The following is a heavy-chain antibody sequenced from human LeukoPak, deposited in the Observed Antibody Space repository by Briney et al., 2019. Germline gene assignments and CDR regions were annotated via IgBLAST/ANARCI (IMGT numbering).Heavy chain of an antibody. CDR2: IKQDGSDK. J-gene: IGHJ1*01. CDR1: GFTFSSYW. V-gene: IGHV3-7*01. CDR3: ARGGSSYDSWH. D-gene: IGHD3-3*01. Sequence: PGGSLRLSCAASGFTFSSYWMTWVRQVPGKGLEWVASIKQDGSDKHYVDSVKGRFTISRDNAKNSLYLQMNSLRAEDTALYYCARGGSSYDSWHWGQGTLVTVSS.